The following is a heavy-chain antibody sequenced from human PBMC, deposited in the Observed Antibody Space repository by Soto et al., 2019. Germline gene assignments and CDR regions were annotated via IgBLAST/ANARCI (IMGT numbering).Heavy chain of an antibody. CDR3: ARHPAFEAAAGEVFDY. Sequence: QVQLQESGPGLVKPSETLSLTCTVSGGSISSYYWSWIRQPPGKGLEWIGYIYYSGSTNYNPSLTSRVTISVDTSKNQFSLKLSSVTAADTAVYYCARHPAFEAAAGEVFDYWGQGTLVTVSS. CDR2: IYYSGST. V-gene: IGHV4-59*08. D-gene: IGHD6-13*01. CDR1: GGSISSYY. J-gene: IGHJ4*02.